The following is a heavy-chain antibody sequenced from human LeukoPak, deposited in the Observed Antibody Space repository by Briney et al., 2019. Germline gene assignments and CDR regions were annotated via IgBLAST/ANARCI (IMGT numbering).Heavy chain of an antibody. CDR3: ARGELPSPYYYYYYMDV. Sequence: TGGSLRLSCAASGFTFSSYSMNWVRQAPGKGLEWVSSISSSSSYIYYADSVKGRFTISRDNAKNSLYLQMNSLRAEDTAVYYCARGELPSPYYYYYYMDVWGKGTTVTVSS. D-gene: IGHD1-26*01. V-gene: IGHV3-21*01. CDR1: GFTFSSYS. J-gene: IGHJ6*03. CDR2: ISSSSSYI.